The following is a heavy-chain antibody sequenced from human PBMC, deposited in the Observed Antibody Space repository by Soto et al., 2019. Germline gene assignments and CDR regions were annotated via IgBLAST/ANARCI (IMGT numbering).Heavy chain of an antibody. V-gene: IGHV3-23*01. Sequence: EVQLLESGGGLVQPGGSLRLSCVASGLTFSSYAMSWVRQGPGKGLEWVSVISSGVGSTYYADSVKGRFTISRDNSKNTCYLRMNNLRADDTAVYFCAKYWQEVSGFGMDVWGQGTTVTVSS. CDR1: GLTFSSYA. J-gene: IGHJ6*01. CDR3: AKYWQEVSGFGMDV. D-gene: IGHD2-15*01. CDR2: ISSGVGST.